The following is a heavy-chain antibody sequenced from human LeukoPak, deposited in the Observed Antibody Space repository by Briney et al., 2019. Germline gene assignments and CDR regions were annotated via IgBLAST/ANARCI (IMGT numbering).Heavy chain of an antibody. V-gene: IGHV3-23*01. CDR1: GFTFSRYV. CDR2: INGSGGST. D-gene: IGHD5-18*01. Sequence: PGGSLRLSCAASGFTFSRYVMNWVRQAPGKGPEWVSGINGSGGSTYYADSVKGRFTISRDDSKNMVYLQLDSLRAEDTAVYYCAKGGLGTDMVFDYWGQGNLVTVSS. CDR3: AKGGLGTDMVFDY. J-gene: IGHJ4*02.